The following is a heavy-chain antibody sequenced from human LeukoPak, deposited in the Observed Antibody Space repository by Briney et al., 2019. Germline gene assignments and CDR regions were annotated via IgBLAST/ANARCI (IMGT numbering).Heavy chain of an antibody. V-gene: IGHV3-33*01. CDR2: IWYDGSNK. CDR3: ARVRFGELLDAFDI. Sequence: GGSLRLSCAASGFTFSSYGMHWVRQAPGKGLEWVAVIWYDGSNKYYADSVKGRFTISRDNSKNTLYLQMNSLRAEDTAVYYCARVRFGELLDAFDIWGQGTMVTVSS. J-gene: IGHJ3*02. D-gene: IGHD3-10*01. CDR1: GFTFSSYG.